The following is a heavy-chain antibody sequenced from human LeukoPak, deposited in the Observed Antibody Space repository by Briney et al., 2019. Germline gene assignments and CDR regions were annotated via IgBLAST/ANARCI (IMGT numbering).Heavy chain of an antibody. V-gene: IGHV3-30*18. J-gene: IGHJ5*01. CDR1: VFTLSSFA. D-gene: IGHD3-10*01. CDR2: ISYHGSNK. CDR3: AKRTGYGWGQGIDS. Sequence: GRSLRLSCAPSVFTLSSFAMHGVRQAPAKGVERVACISYHGSNKYYPHSVKGGFTISRETSKNTSFLQLNSLRDEDTAAYYCAKRTGYGWGQGIDSWGQGTLVTVSS.